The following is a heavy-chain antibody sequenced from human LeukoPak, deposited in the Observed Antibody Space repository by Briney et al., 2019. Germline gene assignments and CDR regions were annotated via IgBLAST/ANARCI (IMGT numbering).Heavy chain of an antibody. Sequence: SETLSLTCTVSGGSISSSSYYWGWIRQPPGKGLGWIGSIYYSGSTYYNPSLKGRVTISVDTSKNQFSLKLNSVTAADTAVYSGAPMVRGVYYFDYWGQGTLVTVSS. CDR3: APMVRGVYYFDY. CDR2: IYYSGST. D-gene: IGHD3-10*01. CDR1: GGSISSSSYY. V-gene: IGHV4-39*01. J-gene: IGHJ4*02.